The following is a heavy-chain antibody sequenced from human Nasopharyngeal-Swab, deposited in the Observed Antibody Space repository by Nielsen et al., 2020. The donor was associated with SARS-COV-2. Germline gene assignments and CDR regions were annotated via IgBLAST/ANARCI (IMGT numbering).Heavy chain of an antibody. D-gene: IGHD3-3*01. J-gene: IGHJ3*02. CDR2: ISSSGSTI. CDR1: GFTFSNYR. V-gene: IGHV3-48*04. CDR3: ARDWVEITIFGVVQDAFDI. Sequence: GESLKISCAASGFTFSNYRMHWVRQAPGKGLEWVSYISSSGSTIYYADSVKGRFTISRDNAKNSLYLQMNSLRAEDTAVYYCARDWVEITIFGVVQDAFDIWGQGTMVTVSS.